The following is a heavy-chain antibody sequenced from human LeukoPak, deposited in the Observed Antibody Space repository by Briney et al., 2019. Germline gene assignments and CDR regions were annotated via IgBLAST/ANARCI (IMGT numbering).Heavy chain of an antibody. CDR3: ARSSGAVAGTGEDY. D-gene: IGHD6-19*01. CDR1: GGTFSSYA. CDR2: IVPIFGTA. Sequence: SVKVSCKASGGTFSSYAISWVRQAPGQGLEWMGGIVPIFGTANYAQKFQGRVTITADESTSTAYMELSSLRSEDTAVYYCARSSGAVAGTGEDYWGQGTLVTVSS. J-gene: IGHJ4*02. V-gene: IGHV1-69*13.